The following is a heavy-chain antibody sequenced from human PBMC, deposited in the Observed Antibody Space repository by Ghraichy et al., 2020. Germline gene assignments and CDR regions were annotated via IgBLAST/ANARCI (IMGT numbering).Heavy chain of an antibody. J-gene: IGHJ6*03. D-gene: IGHD5-18*01. V-gene: IGHV4-34*01. CDR2: INHSGST. CDR1: GGSFSGYY. Sequence: SETLSLTCAVYGGSFSGYYWSWIRQPPGKGLEWIGEINHSGSTNYNPSLKSRVTISVDTSKNQFSLKLSSVTAADTAVYYCARGVKTRVNWDTAMGRRYYYYMDVWGKGTTVTVSS. CDR3: ARGVKTRVNWDTAMGRRYYYYMDV.